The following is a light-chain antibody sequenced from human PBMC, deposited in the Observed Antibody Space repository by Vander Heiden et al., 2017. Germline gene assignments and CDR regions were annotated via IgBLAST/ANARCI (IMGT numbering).Light chain of an antibody. J-gene: IGKJ2*01. Sequence: DIQMTQSPSSLSPSVGDRVTITCQANQDIDKYLNWYQQKPRKAPKLLIYDASNLGTGVPSRFSGGGSGTDFTLTISSLQPEDIATYYCQRSDDFPYTFGQGTRLEI. CDR1: QDIDKY. V-gene: IGKV1-33*01. CDR2: DAS. CDR3: QRSDDFPYT.